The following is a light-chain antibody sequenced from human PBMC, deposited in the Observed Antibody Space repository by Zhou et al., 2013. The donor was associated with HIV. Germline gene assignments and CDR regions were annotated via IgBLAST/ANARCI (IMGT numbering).Light chain of an antibody. Sequence: DIQMTQSPSTLSASLGDRVTVTCRASQNISSWLAWYQQKPGKPPKLLIYQASSLQNAVPSRFSGSGSGTDFALTITSLEPEDAATYYCQKYDSGSRTFGQGTKVEI. CDR3: QKYDSGSRT. CDR1: QNISSW. CDR2: QAS. J-gene: IGKJ1*01. V-gene: IGKV1-5*03.